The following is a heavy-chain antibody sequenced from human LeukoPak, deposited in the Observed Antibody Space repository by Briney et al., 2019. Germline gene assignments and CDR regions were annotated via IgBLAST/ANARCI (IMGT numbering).Heavy chain of an antibody. Sequence: GASVTVSCKASGGTFSSYAISWVRQAPGQGLEWMGRIIPILGIANYAQKFQGRVTITADKSTSTADMELSSLRSEDTAVYYCARDLKEYYDILTGAAGDYWGQGTLVTVSS. V-gene: IGHV1-69*04. CDR2: IIPILGIA. D-gene: IGHD3-9*01. CDR1: GGTFSSYA. J-gene: IGHJ4*02. CDR3: ARDLKEYYDILTGAAGDY.